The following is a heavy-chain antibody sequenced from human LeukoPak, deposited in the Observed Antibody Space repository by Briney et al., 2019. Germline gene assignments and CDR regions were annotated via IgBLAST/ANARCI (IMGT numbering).Heavy chain of an antibody. D-gene: IGHD6-13*01. Sequence: SETLSLTCTVSGGSISSSSYYWGWIRQPPGKGLEWIGSIYYSGSTYYNPSLKSRVTISVDTSKNQFSLKLSSVTAADTAVYYCARVRSSSWYVRYYYYYMDVWGKGTTVTVSS. V-gene: IGHV4-39*07. CDR3: ARVRSSSWYVRYYYYYMDV. CDR2: IYYSGST. J-gene: IGHJ6*03. CDR1: GGSISSSSYY.